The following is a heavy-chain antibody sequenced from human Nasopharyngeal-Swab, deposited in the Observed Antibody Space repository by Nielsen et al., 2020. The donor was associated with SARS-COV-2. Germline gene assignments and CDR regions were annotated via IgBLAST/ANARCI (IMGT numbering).Heavy chain of an antibody. CDR1: GFTFSNYE. Sequence: GESLKISCVASGFTFSNYEMNWVRQAPGKGLEWVSFISSGETTIQYADSVKDRFTISSDDAKNSLFLQMNSLRAEDAAVYYCVRVDRGGSYFSEYYYYMDVWGKGTSVTVSS. CDR3: VRVDRGGSYFSEYYYYMDV. J-gene: IGHJ6*03. CDR2: ISSGETTI. V-gene: IGHV3-48*03. D-gene: IGHD1-26*01.